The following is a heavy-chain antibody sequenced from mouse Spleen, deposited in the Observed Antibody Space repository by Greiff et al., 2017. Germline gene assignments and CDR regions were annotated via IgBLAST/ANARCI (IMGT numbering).Heavy chain of an antibody. CDR2: IWSGGST. J-gene: IGHJ4*01. CDR1: GFSLTSYG. Sequence: QVQLKESGPGLVQPSQSLSITCTVSGFSLTSYGVHWVRQSPGKGLEWLGVIWSGGSTDYNAAFISRLSISKDNSKSQVFFKMNSLQADDTAIYYCAREYYYGSSYIYYAMDYWGQGTSVTVSS. V-gene: IGHV2-2*01. D-gene: IGHD1-1*01. CDR3: AREYYYGSSYIYYAMDY.